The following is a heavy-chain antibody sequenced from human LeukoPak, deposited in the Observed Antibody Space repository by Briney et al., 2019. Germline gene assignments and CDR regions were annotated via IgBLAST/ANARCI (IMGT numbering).Heavy chain of an antibody. J-gene: IGHJ4*02. Sequence: GGSLRLSCAASGFSFSSYSMHWVRQAPGKGLDWVSSISTSSYIDYGDSVKGRFTISRDNAKNSLYLQMNSLRAEDTAVYYCATSPIYGSGCRFDYWGRGTLVTVSS. D-gene: IGHD6-19*01. V-gene: IGHV3-21*01. CDR2: ISTSSYI. CDR3: ATSPIYGSGCRFDY. CDR1: GFSFSSYS.